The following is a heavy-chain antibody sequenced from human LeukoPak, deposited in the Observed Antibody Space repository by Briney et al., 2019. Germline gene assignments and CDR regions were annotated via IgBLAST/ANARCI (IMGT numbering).Heavy chain of an antibody. V-gene: IGHV4-59*01. CDR3: ARGGYYYDSSGYYYGFFDY. Sequence: SETLSLTCTVSGGFISSYYWSWIRQPPGKGLEWIGYIYYSGSTNYNRSLKSRVTISVDTSKNQFSLKLSSVTAADTAVYYCARGGYYYDSSGYYYGFFDYWGQGTLVTVSS. CDR2: IYYSGST. CDR1: GGFISSYY. J-gene: IGHJ4*02. D-gene: IGHD3-22*01.